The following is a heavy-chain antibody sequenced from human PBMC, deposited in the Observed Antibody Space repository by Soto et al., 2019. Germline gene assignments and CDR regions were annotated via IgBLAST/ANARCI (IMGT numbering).Heavy chain of an antibody. CDR3: ARPAAYYYYAMDV. Sequence: PSETLSLTCAVYGGSFSAYYWSWIRQPPGKGLEWIGEINFSGSTNYNPSLKSRVTISVNTSKNQFSLKLSSVTAADTAVYYCARPAAYYYYAMDVWGQGTTVTVSS. CDR1: GGSFSAYY. CDR2: INFSGST. V-gene: IGHV4-34*01. J-gene: IGHJ6*02.